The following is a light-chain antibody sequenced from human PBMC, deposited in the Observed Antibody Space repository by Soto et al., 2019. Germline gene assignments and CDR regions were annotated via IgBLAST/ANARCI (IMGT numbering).Light chain of an antibody. CDR2: STS. Sequence: EIVMTQSPATLSVSPGERATLSCRASQSVSSKLAWYQQKPGQAPRLLIYSTSTRATGTPARFSGSGSGTEFTLTSSGLQSEDFVVYYCQQYNDWPVYTFGQGTKLEIK. V-gene: IGKV3-15*01. J-gene: IGKJ2*01. CDR1: QSVSSK. CDR3: QQYNDWPVYT.